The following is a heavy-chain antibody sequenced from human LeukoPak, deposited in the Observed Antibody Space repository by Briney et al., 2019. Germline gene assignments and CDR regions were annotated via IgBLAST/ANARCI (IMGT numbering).Heavy chain of an antibody. Sequence: PGGSLRLSCAASGFTFSSYAMSWVRQAPGKGLEWVSAISGSGGTTYYADSVKGRFTISRDNSKNTLYLQMNSLRAEDTAVYYCAKVLWFGGKYFDYWGQGTLVTVSS. D-gene: IGHD3-10*01. V-gene: IGHV3-23*01. J-gene: IGHJ4*02. CDR1: GFTFSSYA. CDR2: ISGSGGTT. CDR3: AKVLWFGGKYFDY.